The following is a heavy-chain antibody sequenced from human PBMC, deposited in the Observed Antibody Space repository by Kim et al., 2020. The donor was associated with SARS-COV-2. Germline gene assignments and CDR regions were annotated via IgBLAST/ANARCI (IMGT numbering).Heavy chain of an antibody. Sequence: GRFTISRDNSKNTLYLQMNSLRAEDTAVYYCARDWVVVVPAAIELGGMDVWGQGTTVTVSS. CDR3: ARDWVVVVPAAIELGGMDV. D-gene: IGHD2-2*01. V-gene: IGHV3-30*07. J-gene: IGHJ6*02.